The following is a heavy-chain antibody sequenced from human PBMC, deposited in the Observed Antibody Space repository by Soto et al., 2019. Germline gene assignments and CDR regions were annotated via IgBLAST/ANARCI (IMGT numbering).Heavy chain of an antibody. CDR1: KFTFSYYG. CDR2: ISYEGSNK. D-gene: IGHD3-10*01. Sequence: GGSLRLSCAASKFTFSYYGMHWVRQAPGKGLEWVAVISYEGSNKYYADPVKGRFTISRDNSKNTLYLEMNSLRTEDTAVYYCAKPISISGVIIDAFDVWGQGTMVTVSS. CDR3: AKPISISGVIIDAFDV. V-gene: IGHV3-30*18. J-gene: IGHJ3*01.